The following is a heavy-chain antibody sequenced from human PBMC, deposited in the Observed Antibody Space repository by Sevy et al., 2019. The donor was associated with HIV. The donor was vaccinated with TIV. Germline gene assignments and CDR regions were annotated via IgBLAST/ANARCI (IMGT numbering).Heavy chain of an antibody. CDR2: FYINGNT. CDR1: GFTVSSNY. J-gene: IGHJ4*02. Sequence: GGSLRLSCAASGFTVSSNYMSWVRQAPGKGLEWVSIFYINGNTYYSDSVKGRFIISRDTSQNTVFLHMNSLRAEDTAVYYCAREAFCSSATCYRPYWGQGTLVTVSS. D-gene: IGHD2-2*01. V-gene: IGHV3-66*01. CDR3: AREAFCSSATCYRPY.